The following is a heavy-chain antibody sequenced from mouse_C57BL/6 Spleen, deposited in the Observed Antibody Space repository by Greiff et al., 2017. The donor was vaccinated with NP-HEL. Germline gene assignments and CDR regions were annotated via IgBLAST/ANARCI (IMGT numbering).Heavy chain of an antibody. J-gene: IGHJ1*03. CDR3: GRPPTVADRGYFDV. V-gene: IGHV1-11*01. CDR1: GYTFTDHI. D-gene: IGHD1-1*01. CDR2: IYPVSGET. Sequence: VQLQQSGAELASPGASVTLSCKASGYTFTDHIMNWVKKRPGQGLEWIGRIYPVSGETNYNQKFMGKATFSVDRSYSTVYMLLNSLTSEDPAVYYCGRPPTVADRGYFDVWGTGTTVTVSS.